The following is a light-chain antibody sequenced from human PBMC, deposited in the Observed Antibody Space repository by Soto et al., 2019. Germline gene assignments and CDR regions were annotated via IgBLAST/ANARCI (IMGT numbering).Light chain of an antibody. CDR3: LLSYDGTNVV. J-gene: IGLJ3*02. CDR2: DTS. V-gene: IGLV7-46*01. CDR1: TGAVTSGHT. Sequence: QAVVTQEPSLTVSPGGTVTLTCGSSTGAVTSGHTPYWFQQKPGQAPRTLIYDTSNKHSWTPARFSGSLLGGKAALTLSCAQPEDEADYSCLLSYDGTNVVLGGGTKLTVL.